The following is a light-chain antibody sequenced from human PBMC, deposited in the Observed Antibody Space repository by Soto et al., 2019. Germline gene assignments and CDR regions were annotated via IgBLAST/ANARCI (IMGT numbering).Light chain of an antibody. CDR3: QQYNSYRA. Sequence: DIQMTQSPSTLPASVGDRVTITCRASQSISSWLAWYQQKPGKAPKLLIYDASNLESVVPSRFSGSGSGTDFTITISSLQPDDFATYYCQQYNSYRAFGPGTKVEIK. CDR2: DAS. J-gene: IGKJ1*01. V-gene: IGKV1-5*01. CDR1: QSISSW.